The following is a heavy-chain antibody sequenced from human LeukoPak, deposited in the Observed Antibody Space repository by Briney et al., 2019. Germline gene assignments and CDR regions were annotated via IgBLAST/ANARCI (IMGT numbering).Heavy chain of an antibody. CDR3: AKSYGSGTYYPFDY. J-gene: IGHJ4*02. V-gene: IGHV3-53*05. D-gene: IGHD3-10*01. CDR2: IYSGGNT. Sequence: PGGSLRLSCAASGFTVSSNFMSWVRQAPGKGLEWVSVIYSGGNTYYADSVKGRFTISRDNSKNTVHLQMNSLRDEDTAVYYCAKSYGSGTYYPFDYWGQGTLVTVSS. CDR1: GFTVSSNF.